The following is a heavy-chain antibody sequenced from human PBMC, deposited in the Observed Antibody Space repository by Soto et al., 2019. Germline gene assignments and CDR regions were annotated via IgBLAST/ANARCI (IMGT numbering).Heavy chain of an antibody. Sequence: EVQLVQSGAEVKKPGESLKISCKGSGYTFPSYWIGWVRQMPGKGLEWMGIIYPGDSDARYSPSFQGQVTISVDMSISTAYLHLSSLKASDTAMYYCARQGPLLGYCESTGCHYDYWGQGTLVTVSS. D-gene: IGHD2-2*01. CDR1: GYTFPSYW. V-gene: IGHV5-51*01. J-gene: IGHJ4*02. CDR2: IYPGDSDA. CDR3: ARQGPLLGYCESTGCHYDY.